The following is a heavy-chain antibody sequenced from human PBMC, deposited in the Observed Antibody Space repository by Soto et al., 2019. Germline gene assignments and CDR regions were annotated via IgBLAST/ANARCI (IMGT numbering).Heavy chain of an antibody. V-gene: IGHV1-69*02. D-gene: IGHD3-3*01. CDR1: GGTFSSYT. J-gene: IGHJ5*02. CDR3: ARATTYDFESFDP. Sequence: ASVKVSCKASGGTFSSYTISWVRQAPGQGLEWMGRIIPILGIANYAQKFQGRVTITADKSTSTAYMELSSLRSEDTAVYYCARATTYDFESFDPWGQGTLVTVSS. CDR2: IIPILGIA.